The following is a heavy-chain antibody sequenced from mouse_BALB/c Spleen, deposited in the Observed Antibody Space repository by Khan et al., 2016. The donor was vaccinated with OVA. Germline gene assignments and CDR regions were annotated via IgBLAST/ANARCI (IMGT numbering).Heavy chain of an antibody. CDR3: ARDAGRY. Sequence: EVQLQQSGPELVKPGASVKISCKTSGYTFPEYTVHWVKQSLGKSLDWIGVINPKNGGTAYNHKFKGKATLAVDKSSSTAYMEFRNLTSEDSAVYYWARDAGRYWGQGTSVTVAS. J-gene: IGHJ4*01. CDR2: INPKNGGT. V-gene: IGHV1-18*01. D-gene: IGHD3-3*01. CDR1: GYTFPEYT.